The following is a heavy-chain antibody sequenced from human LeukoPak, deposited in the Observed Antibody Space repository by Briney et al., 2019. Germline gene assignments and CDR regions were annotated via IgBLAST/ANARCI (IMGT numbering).Heavy chain of an antibody. CDR1: GFSFSSYW. D-gene: IGHD3-10*01. J-gene: IGHJ6*03. CDR2: IKQDESER. Sequence: GGSLRLSCEGSGFSFSSYWMTWVRQFPGKGPEWVANIKQDESERYTVDSVKGRFTISRDNAKNSVYLNMNSLRAEDTALYYCARLSAYYYGSFFYYYMDVWGKGTTVTVSS. V-gene: IGHV3-7*01. CDR3: ARLSAYYYGSFFYYYMDV.